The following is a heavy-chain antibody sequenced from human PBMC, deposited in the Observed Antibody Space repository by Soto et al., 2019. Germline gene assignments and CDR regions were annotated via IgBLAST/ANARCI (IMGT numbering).Heavy chain of an antibody. CDR2: ISGYNGNT. CDR1: GYTFTSYG. CDR3: ARGYWSGGRCDTGWFDP. J-gene: IGHJ5*02. Sequence: QVQLVQSGAEVKKPGASVRVSCKASGYTFTSYGISWVRQAPGQGLEWMGWISGYNGNTNYAQKLQGRVTMTKDTARSTANMELRSLRSDDTAVYYCARGYWSGGRCDTGWFDPWGQGTLVTVSS. V-gene: IGHV1-18*01. D-gene: IGHD2-15*01.